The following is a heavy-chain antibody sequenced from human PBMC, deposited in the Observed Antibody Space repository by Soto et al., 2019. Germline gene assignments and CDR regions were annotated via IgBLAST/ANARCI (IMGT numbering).Heavy chain of an antibody. CDR3: SRDDSDWFFI. J-gene: IGHJ4*02. CDR2: IFYSGST. V-gene: IGHV4-59*01. CDR1: DGYISNFY. D-gene: IGHD3-9*01. Sequence: PLVIXPHSCTVSDGYISNFYCPWILKHPGKGLEWIGYIFYSGSTDYNPSLKSRITISLDTSKNQFSLKLSSVSAADTAVDYCSRDDSDWFFIWGRGTLVTVSS.